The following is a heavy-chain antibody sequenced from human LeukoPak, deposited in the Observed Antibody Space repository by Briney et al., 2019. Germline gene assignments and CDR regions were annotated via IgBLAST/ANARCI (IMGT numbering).Heavy chain of an antibody. J-gene: IGHJ4*02. V-gene: IGHV3-74*01. Sequence: GGSLRLSCAASGFTFSTNWMHWVRQAPGKGLVWVSRINGDGSRTNYADSVEGRFTISRDSSKNAVYLQMNSLRAEDTAVYYGATTTVVDKGVGTFDYWGQGTLVTVSS. CDR1: GFTFSTNW. CDR2: INGDGSRT. CDR3: ATTTVVDKGVGTFDY. D-gene: IGHD1-14*01.